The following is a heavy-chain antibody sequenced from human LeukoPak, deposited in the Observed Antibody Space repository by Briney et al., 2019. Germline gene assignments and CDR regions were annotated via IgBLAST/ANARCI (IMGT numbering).Heavy chain of an antibody. CDR2: ISGSGGST. V-gene: IGHV3-23*01. J-gene: IGHJ4*02. CDR3: AREGTMVRGVIITRHFDY. D-gene: IGHD3-10*01. CDR1: GFTFSSYG. Sequence: GGSLRLSCAASGFTFSSYGMSWVRQAPGKGLEWVSAISGSGGSTYYADSVKGRFTISRDNSKNSLYLQMNSLRAEDTAVYYCAREGTMVRGVIITRHFDYWGQGTLVTVSS.